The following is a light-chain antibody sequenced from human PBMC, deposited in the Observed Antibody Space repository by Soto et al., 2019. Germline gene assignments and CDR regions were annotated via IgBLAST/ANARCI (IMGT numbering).Light chain of an antibody. V-gene: IGKV3-20*01. J-gene: IGKJ1*01. CDR1: QSVGRNY. Sequence: EIVLTQFPGTLSLSPGERATLSCRASQSVGRNYVAWYQQKPGQAPRVIIYAASNRASGIPDRFSGSGSGADFTLTISRLEAEDFAVYYCQQDGTSPWAFGQGTKVEIK. CDR2: AAS. CDR3: QQDGTSPWA.